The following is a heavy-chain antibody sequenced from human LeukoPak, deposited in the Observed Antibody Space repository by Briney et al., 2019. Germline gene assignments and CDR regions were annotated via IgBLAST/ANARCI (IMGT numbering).Heavy chain of an antibody. V-gene: IGHV3-23*01. Sequence: GGSLRLSCEASGFTFGSYALYWVRQAPGKGLEGIAGIFCSGGSPHYADSVKGRCTISRDNSKNTVYLEINSLRAEDTAVYYCGKTTAGYSSGQKPAWPVDYWGQGTLVTVSS. J-gene: IGHJ4*02. CDR3: GKTTAGYSSGQKPAWPVDY. D-gene: IGHD5-18*01. CDR2: IFCSGGSP. CDR1: GFTFGSYA.